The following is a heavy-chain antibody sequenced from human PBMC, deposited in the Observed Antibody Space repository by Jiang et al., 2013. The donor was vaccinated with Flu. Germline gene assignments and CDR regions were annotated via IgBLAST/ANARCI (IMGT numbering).Heavy chain of an antibody. D-gene: IGHD3-10*01. Sequence: SGGTFSSYAISWVRQAPGQGLEWMGGIIPIFGTANYAQKFQGRVTITADESTSTAYMELSSLRSEDTAVYYCASPGPRGGHYYDFYGMDVWGQGTTVTVSS. CDR1: GGTFSSYA. CDR3: ASPGPRGGHYYDFYGMDV. CDR2: IIPIFGTA. V-gene: IGHV1-69*01. J-gene: IGHJ6*01.